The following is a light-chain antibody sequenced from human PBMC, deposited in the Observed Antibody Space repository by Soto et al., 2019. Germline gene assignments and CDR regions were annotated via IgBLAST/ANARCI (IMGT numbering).Light chain of an antibody. CDR1: QGISSY. J-gene: IGKJ2*01. V-gene: IGKV1-8*01. CDR2: AAS. Sequence: AIRMTQSPSSFSASTGDRVTITCRASQGISSYLAWYQQKPGKAPKLLIYAASTLQSGVPSRFSGSGSGTDFTLTISCLQSEDFSTYYWQQYYSYRYTFGQGTKLEIK. CDR3: QQYYSYRYT.